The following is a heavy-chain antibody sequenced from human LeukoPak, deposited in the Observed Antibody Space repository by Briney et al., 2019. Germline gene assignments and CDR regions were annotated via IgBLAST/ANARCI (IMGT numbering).Heavy chain of an antibody. Sequence: ASVKVSCKTSGYTFTDYYMQWVRQAPGQGLEWMGWINPISGGTNYAQNFQARFTMTRDTSINTAYMELSSLTSDDTAVYYCARPISGPLSFWAFDVWGQGTMVTVSS. V-gene: IGHV1-2*02. CDR1: GYTFTDYY. D-gene: IGHD1-14*01. CDR3: ARPISGPLSFWAFDV. J-gene: IGHJ3*01. CDR2: INPISGGT.